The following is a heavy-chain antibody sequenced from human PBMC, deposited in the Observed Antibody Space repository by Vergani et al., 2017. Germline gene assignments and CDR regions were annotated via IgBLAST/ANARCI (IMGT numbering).Heavy chain of an antibody. CDR2: INPSGGST. D-gene: IGHD6-13*01. Sequence: QVQLVQSGAEVKKPGASVKVSCKASGYTFTSYYMHWVRQPPGQGLEWMGIINPSGGSTSYAQKFQGRATMTRDTSTSTVYMKLSSLRSEDTAVYYCARDLKAAAGLRTSSTPDYWGQGTLVTVSS. J-gene: IGHJ4*02. V-gene: IGHV1-46*03. CDR1: GYTFTSYY. CDR3: ARDLKAAAGLRTSSTPDY.